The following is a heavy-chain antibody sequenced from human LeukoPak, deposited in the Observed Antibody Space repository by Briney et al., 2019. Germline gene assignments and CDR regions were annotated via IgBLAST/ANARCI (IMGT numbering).Heavy chain of an antibody. D-gene: IGHD6-13*01. Sequence: PSETLFLTCTVSGGSINSGDYYWTWIRQPAGKGLEWIGLIYTSGSTNYNPSLKSRVTISIDTSKNQFSLKLGSVTAADTAVYYCARTGIADPFGSYYFDYWGQGTLVTVSS. V-gene: IGHV4-61*02. J-gene: IGHJ4*02. CDR2: IYTSGST. CDR3: ARTGIADPFGSYYFDY. CDR1: GGSINSGDYY.